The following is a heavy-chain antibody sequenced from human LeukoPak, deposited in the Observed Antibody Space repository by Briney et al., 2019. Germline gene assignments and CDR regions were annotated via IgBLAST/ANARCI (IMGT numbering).Heavy chain of an antibody. V-gene: IGHV4-61*02. J-gene: IGHJ5*02. D-gene: IGHD2-15*01. CDR1: GGSISSGSYY. Sequence: PSETLSLTCTVSGGSISSGSYYWSWIRQPAGKGLEWIGRIYTSGSTNYNPSLKSRVTISVDTSKNQFSLKLSSVTAADTAVYYCARVLLGHNWFDPWGQGTLVTVSS. CDR3: ARVLLGHNWFDP. CDR2: IYTSGST.